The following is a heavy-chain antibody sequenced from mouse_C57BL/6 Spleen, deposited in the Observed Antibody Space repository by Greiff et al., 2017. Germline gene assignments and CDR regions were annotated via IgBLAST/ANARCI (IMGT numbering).Heavy chain of an antibody. V-gene: IGHV5-4*01. CDR3: ARDPYYGSSYYYAMDY. CDR1: GFTFSSYA. CDR2: ISDGGSYT. Sequence: EVQVVESGGGLVKPGGSLKLSCAASGFTFSSYAMSWVRQTPEQRLEWVATISDGGSYTYYPDNVKGRFTISRDNATNNLYLQMSHLKSEDTAMYYCARDPYYGSSYYYAMDYWGQGTSVTVSS. J-gene: IGHJ4*01. D-gene: IGHD1-1*01.